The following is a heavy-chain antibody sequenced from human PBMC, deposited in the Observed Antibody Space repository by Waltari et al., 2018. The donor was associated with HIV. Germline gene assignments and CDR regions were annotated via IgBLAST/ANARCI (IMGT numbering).Heavy chain of an antibody. V-gene: IGHV1-18*01. CDR3: ARGHVVQGVIGYYGMDV. J-gene: IGHJ6*02. D-gene: IGHD3-10*01. Sequence: QVQLAQSGDEVKQPGASVQLSCKASGYTFSSYGFTWARQAPGQGLGWMGWSSGYNGNTNSAQEFQGRVTITTDISTSTAYMELGSLRSDDTAVYYCARGHVVQGVIGYYGMDVWGQGTTVTVAS. CDR1: GYTFSSYG. CDR2: SSGYNGNT.